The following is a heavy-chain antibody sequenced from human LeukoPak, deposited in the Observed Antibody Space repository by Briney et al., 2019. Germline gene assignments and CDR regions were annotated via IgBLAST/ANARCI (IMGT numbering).Heavy chain of an antibody. D-gene: IGHD3-3*01. V-gene: IGHV3-30*03. Sequence: GRSLRLSCAASGFTFSSSAMHWVRQAPGKGLEWVAVISYDESNKYYADSVKGRFTISRDNSKNTLYLQMNSLRAEDTAVYYCARGTDTKPFWSGYWVDVWGRGPRSPSPQ. J-gene: IGHJ6*01. CDR2: ISYDESNK. CDR3: ARGTDTKPFWSGYWVDV. CDR1: GFTFSSSA.